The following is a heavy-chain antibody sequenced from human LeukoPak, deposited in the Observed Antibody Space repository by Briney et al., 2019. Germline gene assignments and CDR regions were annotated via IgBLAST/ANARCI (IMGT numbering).Heavy chain of an antibody. CDR3: ARQWEPRYYFDY. V-gene: IGHV3-21*01. D-gene: IGHD1-26*01. Sequence: GGSLRLSCAASGFTFSSYSMNWVRQAPGKGLEWVSSISSSSSYIYYADSVKGRFTISRDNARNSLYLQMNSLRAEDTAVYYCARQWEPRYYFDYWGQGTLVTVSS. CDR1: GFTFSSYS. J-gene: IGHJ4*02. CDR2: ISSSSSYI.